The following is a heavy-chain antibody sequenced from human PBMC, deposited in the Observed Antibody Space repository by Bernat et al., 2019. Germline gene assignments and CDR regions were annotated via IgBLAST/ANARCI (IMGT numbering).Heavy chain of an antibody. CDR2: INAGNGNT. Sequence: QVQLVQSGAEVKKPGASVKVSCKASGYTFTSYAMHWVRQAPGQRLEWMGWINAGNGNTKYSQKFQGRVTITRDTSASTAYMELSSLRSEDTAVYYCARVPVGYCSSISCYEFDYWGQGTLVTVSS. CDR1: GYTFTSYA. CDR3: ARVPVGYCSSISCYEFDY. V-gene: IGHV1-3*01. J-gene: IGHJ4*02. D-gene: IGHD2-2*01.